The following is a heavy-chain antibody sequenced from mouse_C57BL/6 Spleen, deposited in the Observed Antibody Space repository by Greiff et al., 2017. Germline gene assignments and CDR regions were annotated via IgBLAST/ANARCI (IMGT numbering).Heavy chain of an antibody. CDR2: INPNNGGT. D-gene: IGHD1-1*01. V-gene: IGHV1-22*01. J-gene: IGHJ4*01. CDR3: ARSPITTVVAPYAMDY. Sequence: VQLQQSGPELVKPGASVKMSCKASGYTFTDYNMHWVKQSHGKSLEWIGYINPNNGGTSYNQKFKGKATLTVNKSSSTAYMELRSLTSEDSAVYYCARSPITTVVAPYAMDYWGQGTSVTVSS. CDR1: GYTFTDYN.